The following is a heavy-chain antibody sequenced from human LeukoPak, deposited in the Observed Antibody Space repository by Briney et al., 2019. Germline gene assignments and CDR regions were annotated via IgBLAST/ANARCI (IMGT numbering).Heavy chain of an antibody. D-gene: IGHD5-18*01. J-gene: IGHJ4*02. Sequence: SETLSLTCSVSGDSVTSSYWSWIRQPPGKGLEWIAYGHHSESSNYNPSFRSRVIIPVDTSRNQFSLKLSSVTAADTAVYYCARGDGQLWQGYYFDYWGQGTLVTVSS. CDR2: GHHSESS. V-gene: IGHV4-59*02. CDR1: GDSVTSSY. CDR3: ARGDGQLWQGYYFDY.